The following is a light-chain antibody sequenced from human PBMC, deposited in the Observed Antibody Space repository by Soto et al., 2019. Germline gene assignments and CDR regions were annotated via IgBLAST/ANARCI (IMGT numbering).Light chain of an antibody. CDR3: SSYTSSSTGV. J-gene: IGLJ3*02. V-gene: IGLV2-14*01. Sequence: QSALTQPASVSGSPGQSITISCTGTSSDVGGYNYVSWYQQHPGKAPQLLIYEVSNRPSGVSNRFSASKSGNTASLTISGLQAEDEADYYCSSYTSSSTGVFGGGTKLTVL. CDR2: EVS. CDR1: SSDVGGYNY.